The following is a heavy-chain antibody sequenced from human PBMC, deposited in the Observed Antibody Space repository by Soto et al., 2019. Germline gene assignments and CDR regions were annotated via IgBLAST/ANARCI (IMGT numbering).Heavy chain of an antibody. J-gene: IGHJ2*01. D-gene: IGHD1-26*01. Sequence: QVQLQESGPGLVKPSETLSLTCTVSGGSISGYYWSWIRQPPGKGLECIGYIYYSGNTKYNPSLKSRVTMSVDTSKNQFSMKLSSVIAADTAVAYCARRETHGWFFDLWGRGSLVTVSS. V-gene: IGHV4-59*08. CDR3: ARRETHGWFFDL. CDR2: IYYSGNT. CDR1: GGSISGYY.